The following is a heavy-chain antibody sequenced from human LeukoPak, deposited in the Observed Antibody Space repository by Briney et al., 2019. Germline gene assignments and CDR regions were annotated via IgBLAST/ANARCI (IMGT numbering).Heavy chain of an antibody. CDR1: GVSTTNGIYY. Sequence: LSLTCTVSGVSTTNGIYYWAWIRQPPGKGLEWVSYISSSANIIYYADSVKGRFSVSRDNAKNSLYLQMNSLRAEDTAVYFCARETDLWPNYFDYWGQGTLATVSS. D-gene: IGHD3-10*01. CDR2: ISSSANII. V-gene: IGHV3-11*04. CDR3: ARETDLWPNYFDY. J-gene: IGHJ4*02.